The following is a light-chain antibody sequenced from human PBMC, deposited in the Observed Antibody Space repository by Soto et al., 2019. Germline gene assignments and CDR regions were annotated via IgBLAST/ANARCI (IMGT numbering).Light chain of an antibody. CDR3: QQYNSYPYT. Sequence: DIQMTQSPSTLSASVGDRVTITCRASQSISSWLAWYQQKPGKAPKLLIYDASSLESGVPSRFSGSGSGTEFPPPISSLQPYDFATYYCQQYNSYPYTFGQGTKLEIK. CDR1: QSISSW. CDR2: DAS. J-gene: IGKJ2*01. V-gene: IGKV1-5*01.